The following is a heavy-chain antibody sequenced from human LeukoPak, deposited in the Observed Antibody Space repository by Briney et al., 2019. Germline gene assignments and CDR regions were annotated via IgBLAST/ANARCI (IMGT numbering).Heavy chain of an antibody. CDR1: GYTFTGYY. CDR2: INPNSGGT. V-gene: IGHV1-2*06. CDR3: ARADYGDNWFDP. J-gene: IGHJ5*02. Sequence: ASVKVSCKASGYTFTGYYMHWVQQAPGQGLEWMGRINPNSGGTNYAQKFQGRVTMTRDTSISTAYMELSRLRSDDTAVYYCARADYGDNWFDPWGQGTLVTVSS. D-gene: IGHD4-17*01.